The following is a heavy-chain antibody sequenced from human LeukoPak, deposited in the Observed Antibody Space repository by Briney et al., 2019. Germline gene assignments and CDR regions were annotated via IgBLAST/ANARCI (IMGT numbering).Heavy chain of an antibody. V-gene: IGHV3-23*01. D-gene: IGHD3-9*01. J-gene: IGHJ4*02. CDR3: AKRAFYDILTGYYNPAGYFDY. CDR2: ISGSGGST. CDR1: GFTFSSYG. Sequence: GGSLRLSCAASGFTFSSYGLTWVRQAPGKGLEWVSTISGSGGSTYYADSVKGRFTISRDNSKNTLYLQMNSLRAEDTAVYYCAKRAFYDILTGYYNPAGYFDYWGQGTLVTVSS.